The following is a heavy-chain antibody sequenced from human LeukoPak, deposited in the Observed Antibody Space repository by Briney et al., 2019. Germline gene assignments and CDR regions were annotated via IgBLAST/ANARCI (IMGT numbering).Heavy chain of an antibody. CDR2: ISAYNGNT. J-gene: IGHJ4*02. Sequence: ASVKVSCKASGYTFTSYGISWVRQAPGQGLEWMGWISAYNGNTNYAQKLQGRVTMTRNTSISTAYMELNSLRSEDAAVYYCARGEGVGAPVWAFEFDFWGQGTLATVSS. CDR3: ARGEGVGAPVWAFEFDF. D-gene: IGHD1-26*01. CDR1: GYTFTSYG. V-gene: IGHV1-18*01.